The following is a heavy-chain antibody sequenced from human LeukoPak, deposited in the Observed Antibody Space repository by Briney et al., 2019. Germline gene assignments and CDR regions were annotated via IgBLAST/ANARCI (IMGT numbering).Heavy chain of an antibody. V-gene: IGHV3-7*01. CDR2: LKQDGSEI. J-gene: IGHJ4*02. CDR1: GFTFSSHW. Sequence: GGSLRLSCVDSGFTFSSHWMSWVRQAPGKGLEWVGNLKQDGSEIYYLDSVKGRFTISRDNAKNSLYLQMNSLRAEDTAVYYCARAGPSSSWHQFDYWGQGTLVTVSS. CDR3: ARAGPSSSWHQFDY. D-gene: IGHD6-13*01.